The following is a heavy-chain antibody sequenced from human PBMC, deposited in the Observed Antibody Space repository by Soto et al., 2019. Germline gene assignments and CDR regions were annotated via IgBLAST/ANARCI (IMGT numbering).Heavy chain of an antibody. V-gene: IGHV1-18*01. CDR3: ARAVFRYFDL. CDR1: GYTLTRYG. D-gene: IGHD1-20*01. J-gene: IGHJ2*01. Sequence: QVHLVQSGAEVKKPGASVKVSCKASGYTLTRYGITWVRQAPGQGLEWMGSISAYNANTNYAQKLQGRLTMTTDTSTSTAYMELRSLTSDDTAVYYCARAVFRYFDLWGRGTLVSVSS. CDR2: ISAYNANT.